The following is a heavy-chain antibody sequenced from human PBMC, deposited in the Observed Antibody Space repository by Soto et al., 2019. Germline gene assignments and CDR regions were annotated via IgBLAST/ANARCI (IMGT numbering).Heavy chain of an antibody. CDR1: GYTFTRYG. Sequence: ASVKVSCKASGYTFTRYGISWVRQAPGQGLEWMRWISGYNGDTNYAQKFQGRVSMTIDTSTTTAYMELRSLTSDDTAVYYCAKNGQPPYYFYGLYVWGQ. D-gene: IGHD2-8*01. CDR3: AKNGQPPYYFYGLYV. CDR2: ISGYNGDT. V-gene: IGHV1-18*01. J-gene: IGHJ6*02.